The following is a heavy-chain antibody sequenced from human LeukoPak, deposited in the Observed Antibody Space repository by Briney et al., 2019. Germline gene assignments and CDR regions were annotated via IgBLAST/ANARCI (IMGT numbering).Heavy chain of an antibody. D-gene: IGHD3-9*01. V-gene: IGHV4-39*07. CDR3: AVILTGYYYFDY. J-gene: IGHJ4*02. Sequence: SETLSLTCTVSGGSVTSSHYWGWIRQPPGKGLEWIGSIYYGGSTYYNPSLRSRVTTSVDTSKNQFSLKLSSVTAADTAVYYCAVILTGYYYFDYWGQGTLVTVSP. CDR1: GGSVTSSHY. CDR2: IYYGGST.